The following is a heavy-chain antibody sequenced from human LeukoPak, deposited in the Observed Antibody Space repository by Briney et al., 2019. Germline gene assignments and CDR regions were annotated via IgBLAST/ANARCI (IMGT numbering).Heavy chain of an antibody. V-gene: IGHV3-9*01. CDR3: TRRAARWQFDL. J-gene: IGHJ2*01. CDR2: INWKTGNG. D-gene: IGHD5-24*01. Sequence: GRSLRLSCAVSGFNFDDYAMHWVRQAPGRGLEWVSGINWKTGNGIYADSVKGRFTISRDNAKNSLYLQMSSLRAKATALYYCTRRAARWQFDLWGRGTLLTVSS. CDR1: GFNFDDYA.